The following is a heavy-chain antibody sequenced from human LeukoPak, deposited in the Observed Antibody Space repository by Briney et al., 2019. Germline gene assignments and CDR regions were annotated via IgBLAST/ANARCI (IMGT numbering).Heavy chain of an antibody. Sequence: GGSLGLSCAASGFTFASYAMAWVRQAPGKGLEWVSDITNSGRVHYADSVKGRFTISRDDNKSTLYLQLNDLRVEDTAIYFCARQLTEHFYHWGQGTQVTVSS. CDR1: GFTFASYA. J-gene: IGHJ1*01. CDR3: ARQLTEHFYH. D-gene: IGHD3-3*02. CDR2: ITNSGRV. V-gene: IGHV3-23*05.